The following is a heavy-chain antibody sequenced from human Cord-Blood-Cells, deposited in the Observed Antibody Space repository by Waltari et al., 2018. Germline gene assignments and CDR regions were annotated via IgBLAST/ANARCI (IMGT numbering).Heavy chain of an antibody. Sequence: QVQLVESGGGVVQPGRSLRLSCPASGFTFSSYAMHWVRQAPGKGLEWVAVISYDGSNKYYADSVKGRFTISRDNSKNTLYLQMNSLRAEDTAVYYCARDYYDFWSGYYPFDYWGQGTLVTVSS. CDR1: GFTFSSYA. CDR3: ARDYYDFWSGYYPFDY. J-gene: IGHJ4*02. D-gene: IGHD3-3*01. V-gene: IGHV3-30-3*01. CDR2: ISYDGSNK.